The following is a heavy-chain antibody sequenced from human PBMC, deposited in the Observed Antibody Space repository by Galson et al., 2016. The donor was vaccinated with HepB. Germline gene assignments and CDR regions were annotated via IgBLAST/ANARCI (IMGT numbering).Heavy chain of an antibody. Sequence: SLRLSCAASGFTFNIYAMSWVRLAPGKGLEWVSAISSGGTTYYADSVKGRFTISRDNSKNTLSLQMNSLGAEDTAVYYCAKDRDSNWYEKYFQHWGQGTLVTVSS. V-gene: IGHV3-23*01. J-gene: IGHJ1*01. D-gene: IGHD6-13*01. CDR2: ISSGGTT. CDR3: AKDRDSNWYEKYFQH. CDR1: GFTFNIYA.